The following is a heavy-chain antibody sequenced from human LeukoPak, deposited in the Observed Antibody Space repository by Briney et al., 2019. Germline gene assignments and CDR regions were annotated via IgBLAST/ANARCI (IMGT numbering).Heavy chain of an antibody. CDR3: ARGRATGYVDY. Sequence: SETLSLTCTVSGGSISSGGYYWSWIRQHPGKGLERIGYIYYSGSNYYNPSLKRQVTISVDTSKNHSSLKLSSVTAADTAVYYCARGRATGYVDYWGQGTLVTVSS. CDR1: GGSISSGGYY. V-gene: IGHV4-31*01. D-gene: IGHD3-9*01. CDR2: IYYSGSN. J-gene: IGHJ4*02.